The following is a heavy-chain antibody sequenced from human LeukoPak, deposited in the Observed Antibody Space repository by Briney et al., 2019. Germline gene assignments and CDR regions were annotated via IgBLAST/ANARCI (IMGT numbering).Heavy chain of an antibody. J-gene: IGHJ4*02. CDR3: ARDNQYYDFWSGYADWFDY. CDR1: GYSISSGYY. V-gene: IGHV4-38-2*02. CDR2: IYHSGST. D-gene: IGHD3-3*01. Sequence: SETLSLTCTVSGYSISSGYYWGWIRQPPGKGLEWIGSIYHSGSTYYNPSLKSRVTISVDTSKNQFSLKLSSVTAADTAVYYCARDNQYYDFWSGYADWFDYWGQGTLVTVSS.